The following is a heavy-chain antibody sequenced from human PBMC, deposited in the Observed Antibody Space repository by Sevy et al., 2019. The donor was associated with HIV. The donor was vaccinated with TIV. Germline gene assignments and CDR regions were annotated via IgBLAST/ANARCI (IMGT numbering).Heavy chain of an antibody. CDR3: ARGLDFWSGYLDY. CDR2: IYSGGST. D-gene: IGHD3-3*01. Sequence: GGSLRLSCAASGFTVSSNYMSWVHQAPGKGLEWVSVIYSGGSTYYADSVKGRFTISRDNSKNTLYLQMNSLRAEDTAVYYCARGLDFWSGYLDYWGQGTLVTVSS. CDR1: GFTVSSNY. V-gene: IGHV3-53*01. J-gene: IGHJ4*02.